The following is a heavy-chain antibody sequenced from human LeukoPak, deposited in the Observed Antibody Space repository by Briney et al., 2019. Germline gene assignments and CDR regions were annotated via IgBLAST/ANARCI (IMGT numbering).Heavy chain of an antibody. CDR3: AIDTATTGEVKFDP. CDR1: GGSINSYL. V-gene: IGHV4-4*07. D-gene: IGHD4-17*01. J-gene: IGHJ5*02. CDR2: ISGSGTI. Sequence: PSETLSLTCTVSGGSINSYLSWIGQPAGKGVEWIGRISGSGTITYNHALQRRLSISIDTSKNQFSLKLMPVTSGDTAVYYCAIDTATTGEVKFDPWGEGTLLTVPS.